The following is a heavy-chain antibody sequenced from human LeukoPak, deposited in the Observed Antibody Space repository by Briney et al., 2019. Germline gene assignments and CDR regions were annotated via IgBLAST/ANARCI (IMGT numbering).Heavy chain of an antibody. Sequence: GASVKVSCKASGYTFTSYGISWVRQAPGQGLEWMGWISAYNGHANYAQKLQGRVTMTTDTSTSTAYMELRSLRSDDTAVYYCARDARLYYDSSGYSTWGQGTLVTVSS. CDR3: ARDARLYYDSSGYST. V-gene: IGHV1-18*01. CDR2: ISAYNGHA. D-gene: IGHD3-22*01. J-gene: IGHJ5*02. CDR1: GYTFTSYG.